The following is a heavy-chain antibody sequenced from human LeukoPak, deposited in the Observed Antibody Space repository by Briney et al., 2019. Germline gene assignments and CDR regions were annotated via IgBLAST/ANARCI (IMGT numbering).Heavy chain of an antibody. J-gene: IGHJ3*02. CDR1: GFTFSSYA. CDR2: ISGSGGST. Sequence: GGSLRLSCAASGFTFSSYAMSWVRQAPGKGLEWVSAISGSGGSTYYADSVKGRFTISRDNSKNTLYLQMNSLRAEDMAVYYCARIEWERLGRAFDIWGQGTMVTVSS. D-gene: IGHD1-26*01. V-gene: IGHV3-23*01. CDR3: ARIEWERLGRAFDI.